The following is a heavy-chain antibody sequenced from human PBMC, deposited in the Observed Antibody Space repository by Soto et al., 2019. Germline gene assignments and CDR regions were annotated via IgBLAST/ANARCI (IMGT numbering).Heavy chain of an antibody. V-gene: IGHV1-8*01. CDR1: EYTFMNYV. CDR3: VRMASSGTLNWLGP. D-gene: IGHD1-1*01. J-gene: IGHJ5*02. CDR2: MNPNSGNT. Sequence: GASVKVSCKASEYTFMNYVISWVRQATGQGLEWMGWMNPNSGNTGYALKFQGRVSMTRNTSIYTVYLELSSLASDDTAVYYCVRMASSGTLNWLGPWGQGTLVTVSS.